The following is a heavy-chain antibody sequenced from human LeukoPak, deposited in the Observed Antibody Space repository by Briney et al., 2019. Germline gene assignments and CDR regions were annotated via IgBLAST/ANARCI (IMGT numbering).Heavy chain of an antibody. D-gene: IGHD3-22*01. CDR1: GYTFTSYA. CDR2: INAGNGNT. Sequence: ASVKVSCKASGYTFTSYAMHWVRQAPGQRLEWMGWINAGNGNTEYSQKFQGRVTITRDTSASTAYMELSSLRSEDTAVYYCARAYYYYDSSGPLDYWGQGTLVTVPS. V-gene: IGHV1-3*01. CDR3: ARAYYYYDSSGPLDY. J-gene: IGHJ4*02.